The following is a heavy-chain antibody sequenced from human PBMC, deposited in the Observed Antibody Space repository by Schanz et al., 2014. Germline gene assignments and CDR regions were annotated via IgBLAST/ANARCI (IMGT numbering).Heavy chain of an antibody. V-gene: IGHV3-23*04. Sequence: EVQLVESGGGLVQPGGSLRLSCETSGFTFSNHAMSWVRQAPGKGLEWVSGISGRGGRTYYADSVKGRFTISRDNSKKTMYLQMNSLRTEDTAVYYCANDCPSDYGDHCFDFWGQGTLVTVSS. CDR3: ANDCPSDYGDHCFDF. J-gene: IGHJ4*02. CDR1: GFTFSNHA. D-gene: IGHD4-17*01. CDR2: ISGRGGRT.